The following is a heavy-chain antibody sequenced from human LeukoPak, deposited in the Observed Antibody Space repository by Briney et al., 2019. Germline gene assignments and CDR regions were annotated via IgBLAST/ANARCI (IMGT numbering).Heavy chain of an antibody. D-gene: IGHD1-1*01. Sequence: GGSLRLSCAASGFTFSSYNMNWVRQAPGKGLEWVSSISSSDSYIYYADSVKGRFTISRDNAKNSLFLQMNSLRAEDTAVYYCARSWNPSADYWGQGTLVTVSS. CDR3: ARSWNPSADY. CDR1: GFTFSSYN. V-gene: IGHV3-21*01. CDR2: ISSSDSYI. J-gene: IGHJ4*02.